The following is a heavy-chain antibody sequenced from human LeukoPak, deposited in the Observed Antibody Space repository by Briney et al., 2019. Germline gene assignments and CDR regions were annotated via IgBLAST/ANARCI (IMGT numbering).Heavy chain of an antibody. Sequence: SETLSLTGNASGGSSSTNYWSWIRQPAGKGLEWIGHMYLRGTINYNPSLKSRVTMSVDTSKNQFSLKLSSVTAADTAVYYCARDQGGATASWFDPWGQGTLVTVSS. CDR2: MYLRGTI. V-gene: IGHV4-4*07. CDR1: GGSSSTNY. CDR3: ARDQGGATASWFDP. D-gene: IGHD1-26*01. J-gene: IGHJ5*02.